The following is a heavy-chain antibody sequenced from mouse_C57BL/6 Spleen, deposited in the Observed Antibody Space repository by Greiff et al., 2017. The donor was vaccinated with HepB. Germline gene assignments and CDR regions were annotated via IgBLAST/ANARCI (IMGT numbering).Heavy chain of an antibody. Sequence: VQLQQSGPELVKPGASVKISCKASGYTFTDYYMNWVKQSHGKSLEWIGDINPNNGGTSYNQKFKGKATLTVDKSSSTAYMELRSLTSEDSAVYYCARGGWPYAMDYWGQGTSVTVSS. CDR1: GYTFTDYY. D-gene: IGHD2-3*01. CDR2: INPNNGGT. J-gene: IGHJ4*01. V-gene: IGHV1-26*01. CDR3: ARGGWPYAMDY.